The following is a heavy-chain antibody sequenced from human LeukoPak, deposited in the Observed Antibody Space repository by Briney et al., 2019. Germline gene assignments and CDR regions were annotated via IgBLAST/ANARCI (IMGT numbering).Heavy chain of an antibody. CDR2: IYPGDSDT. J-gene: IGHJ4*02. CDR1: GHSFTSYW. CDR3: VLRTERWLQGPIDY. V-gene: IGHV5-51*01. Sequence: GESLKISCKASGHSFTSYWIGWVRQMPGKGLEWMGIIYPGDSDTRYSPSFQGQVTISADKSISTAYLQWSSLKASDTAMYYCVLRTERWLQGPIDYWGQGTLVTVSS. D-gene: IGHD5-24*01.